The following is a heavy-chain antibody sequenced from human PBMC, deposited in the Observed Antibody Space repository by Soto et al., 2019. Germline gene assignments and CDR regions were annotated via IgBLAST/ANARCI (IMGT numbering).Heavy chain of an antibody. CDR3: VRGGSRATGYQHYNGLDV. CDR2: IWNDGSNK. D-gene: IGHD1-26*01. V-gene: IGHV3-33*01. Sequence: QVQLVESGGGVVQPGRSLRLSCVASGFIFSSYGMHWVRQAPGKGLEWVAVIWNDGSNKYYGDSVKGRFTISRDMSRNTLYLQMDSLRAEDTAVYFGVRGGSRATGYQHYNGLDVWGQGTTVTVSS. J-gene: IGHJ6*02. CDR1: GFIFSSYG.